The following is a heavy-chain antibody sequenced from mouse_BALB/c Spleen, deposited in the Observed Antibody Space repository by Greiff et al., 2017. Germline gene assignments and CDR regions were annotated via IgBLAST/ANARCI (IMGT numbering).Heavy chain of an antibody. CDR3: AKHYDYDEAWFAY. CDR1: GYTFTDYY. CDR2: IYPGSGNT. D-gene: IGHD2-4*01. V-gene: IGHV1-77*01. Sequence: VQLQQSGAELARPGASVKLSCKASGYTFTDYYINWVKQRTGQGLEWIGEIYPGSGNTYYNEKFKGKATLTADKSSSTAYMQLSSLTSEDSAVYFCAKHYDYDEAWFAYWGQGTLVTVAA. J-gene: IGHJ3*01.